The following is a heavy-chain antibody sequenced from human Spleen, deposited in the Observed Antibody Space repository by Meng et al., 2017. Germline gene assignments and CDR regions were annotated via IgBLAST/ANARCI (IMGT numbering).Heavy chain of an antibody. D-gene: IGHD3-16*01. CDR1: GFTFSSQP. Sequence: QVQLVESVGGVVQPGTSLRLSCAASGFTFSSQPMHWVRQAPGKGLEWVAVILYDGSREYYADSVKGRFTVSRDNPRNTLYLEMNSLRDEDTAVYYCVRTFGADYWGQGTLVTVSS. CDR3: VRTFGADY. J-gene: IGHJ4*02. V-gene: IGHV3-30-3*01. CDR2: ILYDGSRE.